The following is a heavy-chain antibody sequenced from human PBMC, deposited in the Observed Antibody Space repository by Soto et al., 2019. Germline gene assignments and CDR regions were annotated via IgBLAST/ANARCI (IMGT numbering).Heavy chain of an antibody. CDR2: ISWNSGSI. CDR3: ATLLSIAAAGTPSRGMDV. Sequence: PWGSLRLSCAASGFTFCDYAIHWVRQSPFKGLEWVSGISWNSGSIGYADSVKGRFTISRDNAKNSLYLQMNSLRAEDTALYYCATLLSIAAAGTPSRGMDVWGQGTTVTVSS. V-gene: IGHV3-9*01. J-gene: IGHJ6*02. D-gene: IGHD6-13*01. CDR1: GFTFCDYA.